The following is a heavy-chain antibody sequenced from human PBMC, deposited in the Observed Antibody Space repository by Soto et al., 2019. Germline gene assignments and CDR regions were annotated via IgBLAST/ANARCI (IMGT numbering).Heavy chain of an antibody. CDR2: INHSGIT. Sequence: SETLSLTCAVYGGSFSGYYWNCIRQPPGKVLEWIVEINHSGITNYNPSLKSRVTISVDTAKNQVSLNLNSVTAADTAVYYCASRTHGEYGGNSEFDYWGQGSLVIVSS. CDR3: ASRTHGEYGGNSEFDY. J-gene: IGHJ4*02. D-gene: IGHD4-4*01. CDR1: GGSFSGYY. V-gene: IGHV4-34*01.